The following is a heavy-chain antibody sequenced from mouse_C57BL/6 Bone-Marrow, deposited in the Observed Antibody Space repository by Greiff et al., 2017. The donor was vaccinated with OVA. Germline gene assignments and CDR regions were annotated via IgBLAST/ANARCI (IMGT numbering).Heavy chain of an antibody. D-gene: IGHD1-1*01. Sequence: QVQLQQPGAELVRPGSSVKLSCKASGYTFTSYWMDWVKQRPGQGLEWIGNIYPSDSETHYNQKFKDKATLTVDKSSSTAYMQLSSLTSEDSAVYYCARYYGSSSYYFDYWGQGTTLTVSS. J-gene: IGHJ2*01. CDR3: ARYYGSSSYYFDY. V-gene: IGHV1-61*01. CDR2: IYPSDSET. CDR1: GYTFTSYW.